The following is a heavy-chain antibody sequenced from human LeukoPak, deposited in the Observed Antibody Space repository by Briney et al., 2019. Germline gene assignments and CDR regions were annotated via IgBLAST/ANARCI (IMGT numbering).Heavy chain of an antibody. D-gene: IGHD2-2*01. CDR3: ARHPPVPAALQGYFYY. CDR1: GFTFSIYW. Sequence: PGGSLRLSCAASGFTFSIYWMSWVRQAPGKGLQWVADIHQDRSKKNYVNSVRGRSTIPRDNAKKSLYLQMNCLRDEDTAVHHCARHPPVPAALQGYFYYWRQGTLDSVSS. CDR2: IHQDRSKK. J-gene: IGHJ4*02. V-gene: IGHV3-7*01.